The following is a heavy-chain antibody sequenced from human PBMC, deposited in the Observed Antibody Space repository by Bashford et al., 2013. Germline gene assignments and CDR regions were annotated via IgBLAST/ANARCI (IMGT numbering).Heavy chain of an antibody. CDR1: GGSISSGDYY. V-gene: IGHV4-30-4*01. CDR3: ARYADQGDANWFDS. CDR2: IYYSGST. Sequence: SETLSLTCTVSGGSISSGDYYWSWIRHAPRGRGLEWIGYIYYSGSTNYNPSLKSRVTISVDTSKNQFSLKVRSVTAADTAVYYCARYADQGDANWFDSLGPGEPWSPSPQ. J-gene: IGHJ5*02. D-gene: IGHD4-17*01.